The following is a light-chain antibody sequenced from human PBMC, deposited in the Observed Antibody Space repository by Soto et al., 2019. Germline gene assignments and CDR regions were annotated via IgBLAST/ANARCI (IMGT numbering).Light chain of an antibody. J-gene: IGKJ4*01. CDR3: QQYVTSVLT. CDR1: PSISNSNY. V-gene: IGKV3-20*01. CDR2: GAS. Sequence: EIVLTQSPGTLSLSPGERITLSCRASPSISNSNYLAWYQHKPGQAPRLLIYGASTRATGIPDRFSGSGSGTDFTLTISRLEPEDFAVYYCQQYVTSVLTFGGGTKVEIK.